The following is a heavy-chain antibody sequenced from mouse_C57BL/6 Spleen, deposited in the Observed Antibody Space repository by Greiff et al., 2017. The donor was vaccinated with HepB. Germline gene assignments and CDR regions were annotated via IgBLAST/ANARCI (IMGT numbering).Heavy chain of an antibody. CDR2: FHPYNDDT. D-gene: IGHD4-1*01. CDR1: GYTFTTYP. J-gene: IGHJ3*01. Sequence: QVQLQQSGAELVKPGASVKMSCKASGYTFTTYPIEWMQQNHGKSLEWIGNFHPYNDDTKYTENFKGTATLTVEKSSSTVYLELSRLTSDDSAVYYCARGYESWDGFAYWGQGTLVTVSA. V-gene: IGHV1-47*01. CDR3: ARGYESWDGFAY.